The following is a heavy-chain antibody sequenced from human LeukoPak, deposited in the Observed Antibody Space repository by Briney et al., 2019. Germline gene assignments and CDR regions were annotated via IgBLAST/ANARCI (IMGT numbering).Heavy chain of an antibody. V-gene: IGHV4-38-2*02. J-gene: IGHJ4*02. CDR1: GYSINIGYY. CDR3: AREKQTAGSDY. D-gene: IGHD3-10*01. Sequence: SETLSLTCTVSGYSINIGYYWGWIRQPPGKGLERIGTIYHSGSTYYNPSLKSRVTISVDTSKNQFSLKLSSVTAADTAVYYCAREKQTAGSDYWGQGTLVTVSS. CDR2: IYHSGST.